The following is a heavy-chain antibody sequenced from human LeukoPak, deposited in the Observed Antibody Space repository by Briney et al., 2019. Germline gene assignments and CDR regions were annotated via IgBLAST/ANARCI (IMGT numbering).Heavy chain of an antibody. D-gene: IGHD2-2*01. CDR1: GFTFSIYS. CDR2: ISTSSSYR. Sequence: GGSLRLSCAASGFTFSIYSMNWVRQTPGKGLEWVSSISTSSSYRYYADSVKGRFTISRDNAKNTLYLQMNSLRAEDTAVYYCARVKVGRYCSSTSCSYYFDYWGQGTLVTVSS. J-gene: IGHJ4*02. V-gene: IGHV3-21*01. CDR3: ARVKVGRYCSSTSCSYYFDY.